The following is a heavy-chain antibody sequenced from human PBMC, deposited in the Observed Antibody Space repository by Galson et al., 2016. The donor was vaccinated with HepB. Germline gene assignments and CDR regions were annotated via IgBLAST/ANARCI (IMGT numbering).Heavy chain of an antibody. Sequence: SLRLSCAAPGFTFSSYAMHWVRQAPGKGLEWVAVISYDGSHKYYAASVKGRFTISRDNSKNTLSLQMNSLRAEDTAVYYCAKNDILAGYSAFDYWGQGTLVTVSS. CDR2: ISYDGSHK. J-gene: IGHJ4*02. V-gene: IGHV3-30*18. D-gene: IGHD3-9*01. CDR3: AKNDILAGYSAFDY. CDR1: GFTFSSYA.